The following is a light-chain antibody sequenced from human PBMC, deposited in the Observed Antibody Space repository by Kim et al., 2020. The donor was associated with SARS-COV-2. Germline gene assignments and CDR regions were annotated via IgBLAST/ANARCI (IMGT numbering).Light chain of an antibody. CDR2: KAS. CDR3: QQYNAYPWT. J-gene: IGKJ1*01. V-gene: IGKV1-5*03. Sequence: DIQMTQSPSILSASVGDRVTITCRASQSISSWLAWYQQKPGKAPKCLIYKASSLETGVPSRFSGSGSGTEFSLTISSLQPEDFATYFCQQYNAYPWTFGKGTKVDIK. CDR1: QSISSW.